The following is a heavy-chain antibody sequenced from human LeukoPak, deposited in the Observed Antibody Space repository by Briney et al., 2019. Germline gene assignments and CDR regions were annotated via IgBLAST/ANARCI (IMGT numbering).Heavy chain of an antibody. CDR3: ARYANSPYYYYAMDV. J-gene: IGHJ6*02. V-gene: IGHV4-59*12. CDR2: IYYSGST. CDR1: GGSIIGYY. Sequence: ASETLSLTCTVSGGSIIGYYLSWIRQPPGKGLEWIGSIYYSGSTNYNPSLMSRVTISVETSKNQFSLKLSSVTAADTAVYYCARYANSPYYYYAMDVWGQGTTVTVSS. D-gene: IGHD4/OR15-4a*01.